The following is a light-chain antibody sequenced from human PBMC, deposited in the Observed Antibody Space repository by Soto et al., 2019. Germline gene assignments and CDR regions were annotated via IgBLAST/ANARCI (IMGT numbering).Light chain of an antibody. CDR2: GAS. CDR3: QQYNKWPPIT. Sequence: EIVMTQSPATLSVSPGERATLSCRASQSVSSNLAWYQQKPGQAPRLLIYGASTRATCIPARFSGSGSGTEFTPPISSLQSVDFAVYYCQQYNKWPPITFGQGTRLEIK. CDR1: QSVSSN. V-gene: IGKV3-15*01. J-gene: IGKJ5*01.